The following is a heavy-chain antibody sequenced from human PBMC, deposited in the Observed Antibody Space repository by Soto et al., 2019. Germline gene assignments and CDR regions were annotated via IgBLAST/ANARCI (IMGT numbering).Heavy chain of an antibody. V-gene: IGHV4-31*03. CDR2: IYYSGST. CDR1: GGSISSGRYY. J-gene: IGHJ4*02. Sequence: QVQLQESGPGLVKPSQTLSLTCTVSGGSISSGRYYWNWIRQHPGKGLELIGYIYYSGSTYYNPSLKSRVSVSLDTSKNQFSLKLSSVTAADTAVYYCARALYDSSGYIFDYWGQGTLVTVSS. D-gene: IGHD3-22*01. CDR3: ARALYDSSGYIFDY.